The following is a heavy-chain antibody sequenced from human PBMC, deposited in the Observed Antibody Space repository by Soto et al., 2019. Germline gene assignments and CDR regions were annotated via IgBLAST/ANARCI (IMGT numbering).Heavy chain of an antibody. CDR3: ARLHGYCISTSCYGYYGMDV. Sequence: SETLSLTCTVSGGSINSGGFYWSWIRQHPGEGLEWIGNIYYSGSTYYNPSLKSRVTMSVDTSKNQFSLKLSSVTAADTAVYYCARLHGYCISTSCYGYYGMDVWGQGTTVTVS. CDR2: IYYSGST. V-gene: IGHV4-39*01. D-gene: IGHD2-2*01. CDR1: GGSINSGGFY. J-gene: IGHJ6*02.